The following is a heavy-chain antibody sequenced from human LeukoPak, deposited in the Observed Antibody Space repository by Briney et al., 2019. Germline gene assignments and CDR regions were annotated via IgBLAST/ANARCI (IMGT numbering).Heavy chain of an antibody. CDR2: IYPSGNT. CDR1: GGSMRTGLYY. Sequence: RASETLSLTCAVSGGSMRTGLYYWNWIRQPAGKGLEWIGRIYPSGNTNYNPSLESRVTISVDTAKNQFSLKLISVTAADTALYYCARGQYDFWSGYDVNLFDPWGQGTLVTDSS. D-gene: IGHD3-3*01. CDR3: ARGQYDFWSGYDVNLFDP. J-gene: IGHJ5*02. V-gene: IGHV4-61*02.